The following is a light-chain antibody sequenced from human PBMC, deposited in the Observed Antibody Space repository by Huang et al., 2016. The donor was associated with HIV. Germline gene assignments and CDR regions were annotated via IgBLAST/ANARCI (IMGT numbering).Light chain of an antibody. CDR3: QQGYSAWIT. J-gene: IGKJ5*01. Sequence: DILLTQSPSSLSASVGDRVTITCRASQNINTYVNWYKQKPGKAPNLLLHSASTLQTGVPSRFSGSGSGTDFTLTVNSLQPEDSATYYCQQGYSAWITFGQGTRL. V-gene: IGKV1-39*01. CDR2: SAS. CDR1: QNINTY.